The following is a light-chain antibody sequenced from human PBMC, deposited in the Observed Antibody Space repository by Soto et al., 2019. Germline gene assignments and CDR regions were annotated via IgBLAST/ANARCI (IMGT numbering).Light chain of an antibody. Sequence: QSALTQPASVSGSPGQSITISCTGTSSDIGHYDYVSWYQQHPGKDPKLMIYNVTYRPSGVSNRYSGSKSGNSASLTISGLQADDEADYYCCSLTPSHTDVFGSGTKLTVL. V-gene: IGLV2-14*03. CDR3: CSLTPSHTDV. CDR2: NVT. CDR1: SSDIGHYDY. J-gene: IGLJ1*01.